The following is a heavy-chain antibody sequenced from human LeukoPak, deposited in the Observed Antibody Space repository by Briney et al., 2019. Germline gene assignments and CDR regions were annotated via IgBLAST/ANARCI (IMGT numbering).Heavy chain of an antibody. D-gene: IGHD2-21*02. J-gene: IGHJ5*02. CDR2: ISGSGANT. V-gene: IGHV3-23*01. Sequence: GGSLRLSCAASGVTFSSYAKGWVRQAPGNGLEWVSAISGSGANTYYADSVKGRFTISRDNSKSTLYLQMSSLRAEDTALYFCAKPDSSRGNWFDTWSQGTLVTVSS. CDR3: AKPDSSRGNWFDT. CDR1: GVTFSSYA.